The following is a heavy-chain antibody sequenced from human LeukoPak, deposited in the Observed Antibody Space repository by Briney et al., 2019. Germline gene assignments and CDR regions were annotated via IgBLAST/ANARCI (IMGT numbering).Heavy chain of an antibody. J-gene: IGHJ4*02. CDR2: IKQDGSEQ. CDR1: GFTFSHYY. CDR3: ARHFAGRIRYSSSSETGFDY. V-gene: IGHV3-7*01. Sequence: GGSLRLSCAASGFTFSHYYMSWVRQAPGKGLEWVANIKQDGSEQFYLDSVKGRFTISRDNAKNALYLQMNSLRAEDTAVYYCARHFAGRIRYSSSSETGFDYWGQGTLVTVSS. D-gene: IGHD6-6*01.